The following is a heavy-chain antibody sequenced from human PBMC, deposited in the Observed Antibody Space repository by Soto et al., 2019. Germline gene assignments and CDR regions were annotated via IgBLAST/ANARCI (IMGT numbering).Heavy chain of an antibody. CDR3: ARGYGGYFHWFDP. CDR1: GYTFTSYA. V-gene: IGHV1-3*01. CDR2: INAGNGNT. Sequence: QVQLVQSGAEVKKPGASVKVSCKASGYTFTSYAMHWVRQAPGQRLEWMGWINAGNGNTKYSQKFQGRVTITRDTSASTAYMALRSLRSEDTAVYYCARGYGGYFHWFDPWGQGTLVTVSS. J-gene: IGHJ5*02. D-gene: IGHD4-17*01.